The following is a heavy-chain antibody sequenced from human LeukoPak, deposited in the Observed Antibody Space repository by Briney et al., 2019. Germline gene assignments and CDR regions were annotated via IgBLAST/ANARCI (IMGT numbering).Heavy chain of an antibody. J-gene: IGHJ4*02. Sequence: PGMSLRLSCAASGFTFSSYAMHCVRQAPGKGLEWVAVISYDGSNKYYADSVKGRFAISRDNSRNTLYLQMNSLRAEDTAVYYCARSPLWFGVYFDYWGQGTLVTVSS. CDR3: ARSPLWFGVYFDY. D-gene: IGHD3-10*01. CDR1: GFTFSSYA. CDR2: ISYDGSNK. V-gene: IGHV3-30*09.